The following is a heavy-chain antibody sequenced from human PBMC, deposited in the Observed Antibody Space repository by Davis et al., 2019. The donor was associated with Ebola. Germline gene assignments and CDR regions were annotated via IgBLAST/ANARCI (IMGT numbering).Heavy chain of an antibody. V-gene: IGHV1-24*01. CDR2: FDPEDGET. CDR1: GYTFTSYY. Sequence: ASVKVSCKASGYTFTSYYMHWVRQAPGQGLEWMGGFDPEDGETIYAQKFQGRVTMTEDTSTDTAYMELSSLRSEDTAVYYCATIPRYGYRGYWGQGTLVTVSS. CDR3: ATIPRYGYRGY. D-gene: IGHD5-24*01. J-gene: IGHJ4*02.